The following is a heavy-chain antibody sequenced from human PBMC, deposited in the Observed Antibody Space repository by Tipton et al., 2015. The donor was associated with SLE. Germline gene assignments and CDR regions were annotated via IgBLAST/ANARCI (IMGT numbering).Heavy chain of an antibody. CDR2: IYYNGAT. CDR3: ARASGRDTGGVQF. V-gene: IGHV4-59*02. J-gene: IGHJ4*02. D-gene: IGHD2-8*02. Sequence: LRLSCTASGFNVSNNYMGWVRQAPGKGLEWIGYIYYNGATNYNPSLKSRVTISVDTSKNQFSLNLSSVTAADTAVYYCARASGRDTGGVQFWGQGTLVTVSS. CDR1: GFNVSNNY.